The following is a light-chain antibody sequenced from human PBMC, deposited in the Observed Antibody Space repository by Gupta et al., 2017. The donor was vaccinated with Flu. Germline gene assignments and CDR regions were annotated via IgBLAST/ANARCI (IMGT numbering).Light chain of an antibody. V-gene: IGKV1-39*01. Sequence: DIQMTQSPSSLSASVGDRVTITCRASQSISFYLNLYQQTPGKAPKLLISSASSVQNGVPSRFSGSGSGTDFTLTISRLQPEDFATYYCQQSLRTPITFGQGTRLEIK. J-gene: IGKJ5*01. CDR2: SAS. CDR1: QSISFY. CDR3: QQSLRTPIT.